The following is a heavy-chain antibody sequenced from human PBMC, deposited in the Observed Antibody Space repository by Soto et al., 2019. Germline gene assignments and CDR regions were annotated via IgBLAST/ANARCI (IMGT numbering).Heavy chain of an antibody. D-gene: IGHD2-2*01. J-gene: IGHJ5*02. CDR3: ARGRIVVVPAAMLGAKFDP. Sequence: QVQLQQWGAGLLKPSETLSLTCAVYGGSFSGYYWSWIRQPPGKGLEWIGEINHSGSTNYNPSLKSRVTTSVDTSKNQFSLKMSSVTAADAAVYYCARGRIVVVPAAMLGAKFDPWGQGTLVTVSS. CDR2: INHSGST. CDR1: GGSFSGYY. V-gene: IGHV4-34*01.